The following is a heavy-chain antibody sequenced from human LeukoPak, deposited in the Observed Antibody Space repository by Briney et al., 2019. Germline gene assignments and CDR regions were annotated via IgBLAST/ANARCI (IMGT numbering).Heavy chain of an antibody. V-gene: IGHV4-59*11. CDR2: IYYSLST. CDR3: ARESGAASAFDI. CDR1: GGSISSRY. J-gene: IGHJ3*02. Sequence: KPSETLSLTCTVSGGSISSRYWSWIRQPPGKGLGWIGYIYYSLSTKYNPSLKSRVTISVDTSKNQFSLKLSSMTAADTAVYYCARESGAASAFDIWGQGTMVTVSS. D-gene: IGHD4/OR15-4a*01.